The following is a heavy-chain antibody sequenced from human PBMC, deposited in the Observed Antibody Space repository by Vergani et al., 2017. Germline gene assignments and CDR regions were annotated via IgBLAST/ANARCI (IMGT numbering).Heavy chain of an antibody. CDR1: GGSISSYY. J-gene: IGHJ6*03. V-gene: IGHV4-59*01. CDR2: IYYSGST. D-gene: IGHD3-3*01. Sequence: QVQLQESGPGLVKPSETLSLTCTVSGGSISSYYWSWIRQPPGKGLEWIGYIYYSGSTNYNPSLKSRVTISVDKSKNQFSLNLSSVSAADTAVYYCAREYYDFWKYYYYYYMDVWGKGTTVTVSS. CDR3: AREYYDFWKYYYYYYMDV.